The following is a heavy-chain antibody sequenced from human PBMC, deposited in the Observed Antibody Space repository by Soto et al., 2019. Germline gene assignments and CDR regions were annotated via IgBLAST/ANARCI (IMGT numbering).Heavy chain of an antibody. Sequence: SETLSLTCAVYGGSFSGYYWTWIRQPPGKGLEWIGEINHSGVSNYNPSLKSRVTFSVDTSKNHFSLKLSSVTAADTAVYYCARVSTAVAGSHYYYYYGMDVWGQGTTVTVSS. J-gene: IGHJ6*02. CDR3: ARVSTAVAGSHYYYYYGMDV. D-gene: IGHD6-19*01. CDR2: INHSGVS. V-gene: IGHV4-34*01. CDR1: GGSFSGYY.